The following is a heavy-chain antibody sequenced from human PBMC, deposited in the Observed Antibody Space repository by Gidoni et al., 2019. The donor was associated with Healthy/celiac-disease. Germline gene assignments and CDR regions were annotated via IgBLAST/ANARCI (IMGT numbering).Heavy chain of an antibody. V-gene: IGHV3-72*01. CDR3: ARRFDAFDI. CDR2: TRNKANSYTT. CDR1: GFTFSDHY. J-gene: IGHJ3*02. D-gene: IGHD3-10*01. Sequence: EVQLVASGGGLVQPGGSLRLSCAASGFTFSDHYMDWVRQAPGKGLEWVGRTRNKANSYTTEYAASVKGRFTISRDDSKNSLYLQMNSLKTEDTAVYYCARRFDAFDIWGQGTMVTVSS.